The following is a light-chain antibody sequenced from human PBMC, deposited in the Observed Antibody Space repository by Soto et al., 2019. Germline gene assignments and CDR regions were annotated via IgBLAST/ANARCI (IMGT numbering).Light chain of an antibody. J-gene: IGKJ1*01. Sequence: PGEIGTLSCRASESVTNYLAWYQQKPGQAPRLLVYDVSNRATGIPARFSGGGSGTDFTLTISNLEPEDFAVYYCQQYGSSLSFGQGTKVDI. CDR2: DVS. CDR1: ESVTNY. CDR3: QQYGSSLS. V-gene: IGKV3-11*01.